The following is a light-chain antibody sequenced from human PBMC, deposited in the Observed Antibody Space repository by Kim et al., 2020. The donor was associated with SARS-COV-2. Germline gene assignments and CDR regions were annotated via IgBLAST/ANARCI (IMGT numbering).Light chain of an antibody. CDR3: QQCYSAPWT. CDR1: EDISNY. V-gene: IGKV1-39*01. J-gene: IGKJ2*02. CDR2: AAS. Sequence: SASVGDTVTITCRTSEDISNYLNWFQQKPGKAPKLLIYAASSLKSGVSPRFSGGGSGTDFSLTLTNLQPEDSATYYCQQCYSAPWTFGQGTKLEI.